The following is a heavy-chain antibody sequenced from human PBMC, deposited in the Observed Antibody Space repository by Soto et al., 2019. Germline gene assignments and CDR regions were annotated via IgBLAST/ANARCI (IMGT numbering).Heavy chain of an antibody. Sequence: SVKVSCKASGGTFSSYAISWVRQAPGQGLEWMGGIIPIFGTANYAQKFQGRVTITADKSTSTAYMELSSLRSEDTAVYYCARMEGYDSSGYYYGGYFDYWGQGTLVTVSS. D-gene: IGHD3-22*01. V-gene: IGHV1-69*06. CDR3: ARMEGYDSSGYYYGGYFDY. J-gene: IGHJ4*02. CDR2: IIPIFGTA. CDR1: GGTFSSYA.